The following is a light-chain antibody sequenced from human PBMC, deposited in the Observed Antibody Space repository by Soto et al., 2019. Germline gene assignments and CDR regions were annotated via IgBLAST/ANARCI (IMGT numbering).Light chain of an antibody. V-gene: IGLV2-23*01. CDR3: CSYAGSSTYV. Sequence: QSALTQPAAVSGSPGQSITISCTGTSSDVGSYNLVSWFQQYPGKAPKLIIFEGDKRPSGVSSRFSGSKSGNTASLTISGLQAEDQADYYCCSYAGSSTYVFGTGTKLTVL. CDR1: SSDVGSYNL. J-gene: IGLJ1*01. CDR2: EGD.